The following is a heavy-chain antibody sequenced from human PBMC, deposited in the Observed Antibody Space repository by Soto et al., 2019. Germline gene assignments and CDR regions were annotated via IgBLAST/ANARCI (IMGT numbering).Heavy chain of an antibody. D-gene: IGHD2-2*01. CDR1: GIKFSDAW. Sequence: EVPLVESGGGLVKPGESLRLSCVVSGIKFSDAWMNWVRQTPGKGLEWVGRIYGDSRSETAAAVKGRFTISRDNSKDTLYLEMSSLDVDDTAVYFCVWQSRFTSNFYWGQGTLVTVSS. J-gene: IGHJ4*02. CDR3: VWQSRFTSNFY. CDR2: IYGDSRSET. V-gene: IGHV3-15*07.